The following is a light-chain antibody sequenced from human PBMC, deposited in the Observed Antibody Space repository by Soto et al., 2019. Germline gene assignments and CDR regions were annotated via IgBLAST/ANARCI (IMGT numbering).Light chain of an antibody. Sequence: IVLTQAPGILSLSPGARATLSCRASQTVSSNFLAWYQEKPGQAPRLLIYGASNRATGIPARFSGSGSGTDFTLTISSLEPEDFAVYYCQQRSNGITFGQGTRLEIK. V-gene: IGKV3-11*01. J-gene: IGKJ5*01. CDR1: QTVSSN. CDR2: GAS. CDR3: QQRSNGIT.